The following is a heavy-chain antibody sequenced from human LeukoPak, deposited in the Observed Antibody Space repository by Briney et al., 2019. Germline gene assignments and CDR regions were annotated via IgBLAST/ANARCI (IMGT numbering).Heavy chain of an antibody. J-gene: IGHJ4*02. V-gene: IGHV1-2*02. CDR1: VYTFTGYY. CDR2: INPNSGGT. D-gene: IGHD3-10*01. Sequence: ASVNVSCKSSVYTFTGYYMHWVRQAAGQGLEGMGWINPNSGGTNYAQKFQGRVTMPRETSISTAYMELSRLRPGDPAVYYCARDVNYYYGSGSPLDYWGQGNLVTVSS. CDR3: ARDVNYYYGSGSPLDY.